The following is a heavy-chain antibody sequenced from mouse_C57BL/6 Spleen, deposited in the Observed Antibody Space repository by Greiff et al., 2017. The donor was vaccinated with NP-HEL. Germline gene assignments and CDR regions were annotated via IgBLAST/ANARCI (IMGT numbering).Heavy chain of an antibody. CDR2: IHPNSGST. CDR3: ARPEYDYDGAWFAY. J-gene: IGHJ3*01. D-gene: IGHD2-4*01. Sequence: QVQLKQPGAELVKPGASVKLSCKASGYTFTSYWMHWVKQRPGQGLEWIGMIHPNSGSTNYNEKFKSKATLTVDKSSSTAYMQLSSLTSEDSAVYYCARPEYDYDGAWFAYWGQGTLVTVSA. V-gene: IGHV1-64*01. CDR1: GYTFTSYW.